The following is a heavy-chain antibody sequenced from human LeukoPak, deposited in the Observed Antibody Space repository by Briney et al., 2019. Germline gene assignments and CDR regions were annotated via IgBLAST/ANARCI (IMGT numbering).Heavy chain of an antibody. CDR1: GYSFTTYW. D-gene: IGHD6-13*01. V-gene: IGHV5-51*01. Sequence: GESLKISCKGSGYSFTTYWIGWVRQMPGKGLEWMGIIYPGDSDTRYSPSFQGQVTISADKSISTAYLQWSSLKASDTAIYYCAAIFRYSSTWAFDYWGQGTLVTVSS. CDR2: IYPGDSDT. J-gene: IGHJ4*02. CDR3: AAIFRYSSTWAFDY.